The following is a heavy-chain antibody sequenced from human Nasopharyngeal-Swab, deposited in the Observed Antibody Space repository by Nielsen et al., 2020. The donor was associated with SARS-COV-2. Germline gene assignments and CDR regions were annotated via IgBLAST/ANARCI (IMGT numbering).Heavy chain of an antibody. J-gene: IGHJ4*02. CDR3: ARADSYGYRGPFDY. Sequence: WIRQPPGKGLEWVSSISSSSYIYYADSVKGRFTISRDNAKNSLYLQMNSLRAEDTAVYYCARADSYGYRGPFDYWGQGTLVTVSS. CDR2: ISSSSYI. D-gene: IGHD5-18*01. V-gene: IGHV3-69-1*01.